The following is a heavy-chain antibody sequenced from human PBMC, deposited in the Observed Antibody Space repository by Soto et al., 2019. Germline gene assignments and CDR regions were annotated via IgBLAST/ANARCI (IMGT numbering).Heavy chain of an antibody. V-gene: IGHV3-7*01. CDR3: VRATLSWGHYYFRGLDV. Sequence: PGGSLRLSCAATGFMLGTYWMSVFLQAPWNGLEWVANIKHDGNEKYYADSVKGRFTVSRDNVKNFLHLQMSSLRGDDTGVYFCVRATLSWGHYYFRGLDVWGQGTTVTVSS. CDR1: GFMLGTYW. D-gene: IGHD3-22*01. J-gene: IGHJ6*02. CDR2: IKHDGNEK.